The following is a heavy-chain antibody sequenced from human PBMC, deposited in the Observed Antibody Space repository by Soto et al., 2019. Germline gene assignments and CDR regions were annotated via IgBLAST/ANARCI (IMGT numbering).Heavy chain of an antibody. D-gene: IGHD6-13*01. J-gene: IGHJ5*02. CDR1: GYTFTGYY. CDR3: ARGGPLGVAAAGSNWFDP. Sequence: QVQLVQSGAEVKKPGASVKVSCKASGYTFTGYYMHWVRQAPGQGLEWMGWINPNSGGTNYAQKFQGWVTMTRDTSISTAYMELSRLRSDDTAVYYCARGGPLGVAAAGSNWFDPWGQGTLVTVSS. V-gene: IGHV1-2*04. CDR2: INPNSGGT.